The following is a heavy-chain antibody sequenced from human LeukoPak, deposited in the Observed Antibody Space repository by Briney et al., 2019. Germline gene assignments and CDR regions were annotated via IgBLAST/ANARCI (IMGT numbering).Heavy chain of an antibody. CDR2: ISYDGSNK. V-gene: IGHV3-30*18. D-gene: IGHD6-13*01. Sequence: GRSLRLSCAASGFTFSNYGMHWVRQAPGKGLEWVAMISYDGSNKYYVDSVKGRFTISRDNAKNTLYLQTNSLRAEDTAVYYCAKERVPGSWWGVFFDYWGQGTLVTVSS. J-gene: IGHJ4*02. CDR1: GFTFSNYG. CDR3: AKERVPGSWWGVFFDY.